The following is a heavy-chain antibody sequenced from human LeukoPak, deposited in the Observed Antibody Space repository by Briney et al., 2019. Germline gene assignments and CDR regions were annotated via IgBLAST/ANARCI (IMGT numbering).Heavy chain of an antibody. CDR1: RFTVSSNY. CDR2: IYRSGTT. J-gene: IGHJ4*02. Sequence: PGGSLRLSCAASRFTVSSNYMSWVRQPPGKGLEWIGEIYRSGTTNYKPSLKSRVTISLDKSRNHFSLKLTSVTAADSAVYYCARRSPYSTGWSSYFDYWGQGALVTVSS. V-gene: IGHV4-4*02. CDR3: ARRSPYSTGWSSYFDY. D-gene: IGHD6-19*01.